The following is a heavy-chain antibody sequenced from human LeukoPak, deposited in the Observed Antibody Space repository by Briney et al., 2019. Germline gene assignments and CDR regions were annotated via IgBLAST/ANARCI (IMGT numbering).Heavy chain of an antibody. J-gene: IGHJ4*02. CDR2: MKNDGSEE. D-gene: IGHD5-18*01. Sequence: PGGSLRLPCAASGFTCSYCWMSWVRQAPGKGLEWVACMKNDGSEEYYVDSVKGRFTISRDNARNSLFLQVNSLRAEDTAVYYCAALDTATTTAGYWGQGTLVTVSS. CDR1: GFTCSYCW. CDR3: AALDTATTTAGY. V-gene: IGHV3-7*01.